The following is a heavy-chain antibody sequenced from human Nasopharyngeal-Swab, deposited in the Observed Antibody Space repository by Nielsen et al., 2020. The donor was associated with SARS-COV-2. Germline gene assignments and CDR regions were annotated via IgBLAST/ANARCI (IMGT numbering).Heavy chain of an antibody. V-gene: IGHV3-23*01. CDR2: VSASGGST. D-gene: IGHD3-10*01. CDR1: GFTFNIYA. CDR3: AKDGVVRGDALDL. J-gene: IGHJ3*01. Sequence: GEYLKIYCAASGFTFNIYAMAWVRRAPGRGLQWVTGVSASGGSTYYTDSVKGRFSISRDNSKNTLFLQMHSLRVEDTAVYYCAKDGVVRGDALDLWGQGTMVTVSS.